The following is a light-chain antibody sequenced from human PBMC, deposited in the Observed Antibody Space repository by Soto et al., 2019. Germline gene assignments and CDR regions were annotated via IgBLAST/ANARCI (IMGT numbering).Light chain of an antibody. J-gene: IGKJ5*01. Sequence: EIVLTQSPATLSLSPGETATLSCRASQSVSGYIGWYQQKPGQAPRLLIYADSNRATGIPARFSGSGSGTDFTLTISSLEPEDFATYYCQQYNTYSTFGQGTRLEI. CDR3: QQYNTYST. CDR2: ADS. V-gene: IGKV3-11*01. CDR1: QSVSGY.